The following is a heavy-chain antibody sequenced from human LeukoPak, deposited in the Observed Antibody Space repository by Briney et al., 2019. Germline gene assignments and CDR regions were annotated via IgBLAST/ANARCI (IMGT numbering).Heavy chain of an antibody. V-gene: IGHV1-69*05. D-gene: IGHD5-24*01. Sequence: SVKVSCKASGGTFSSYAISWVRQAPGQGLEWMGGIIPIFGTANYAQKLQGRVTMTTDTSTSTAYMELRSLRSDDTAVYYCARAPRRQCDYWGQGTLVTVSS. J-gene: IGHJ4*02. CDR1: GGTFSSYA. CDR2: IIPIFGTA. CDR3: ARAPRRQCDY.